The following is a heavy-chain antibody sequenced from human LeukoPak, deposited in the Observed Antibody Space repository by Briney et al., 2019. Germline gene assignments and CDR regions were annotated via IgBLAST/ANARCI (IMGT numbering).Heavy chain of an antibody. CDR2: INWNGGST. V-gene: IGHV3-20*04. J-gene: IGHJ4*02. D-gene: IGHD6-19*01. CDR3: ARVSDISVAAYFDY. Sequence: GGSLRLSCAASGFSFDDYGLSWVRQAPGKGLEWVSTINWNGGSTGYADSVKGRFTISRDNAKNSLYLQMNSLRAEDTALYYCARVSDISVAAYFDYWGQGTLVTVSS. CDR1: GFSFDDYG.